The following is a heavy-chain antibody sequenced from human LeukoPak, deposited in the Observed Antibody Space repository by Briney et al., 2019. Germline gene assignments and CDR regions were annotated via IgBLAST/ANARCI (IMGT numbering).Heavy chain of an antibody. CDR2: INAYNGNT. J-gene: IGHJ6*03. V-gene: IGHV1-18*01. Sequence: ASVKVSCKASGYTFTSYGISWVRQAPGQGLEWMGWINAYNGNTNYAQKLQGRVTMTTDTSTSTAYMELRSLRSDDTAVYYCAREHYGSGSYGYYYYMDVWGKGTTVTISS. D-gene: IGHD3-10*01. CDR3: AREHYGSGSYGYYYYMDV. CDR1: GYTFTSYG.